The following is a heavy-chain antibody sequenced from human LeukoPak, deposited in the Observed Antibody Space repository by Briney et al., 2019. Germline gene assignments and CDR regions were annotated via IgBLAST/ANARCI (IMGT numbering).Heavy chain of an antibody. CDR2: INPNSGGT. J-gene: IGHJ4*02. CDR3: ARVGGSGWHTFDY. V-gene: IGHV1-2*02. D-gene: IGHD6-19*01. CDR1: EYTFTGYY. Sequence: ASMKVSCKASEYTFTGYYMHWVGQAPGQGLEGMGWINPNSGGTNYAQKFQGRVTMTRDTSISTAYMELSRLRSDDTAVYYCARVGGSGWHTFDYWGQGTLVTVSS.